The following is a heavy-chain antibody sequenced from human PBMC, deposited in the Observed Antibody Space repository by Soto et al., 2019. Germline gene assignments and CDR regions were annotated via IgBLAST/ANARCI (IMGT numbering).Heavy chain of an antibody. CDR3: ARGQYGSGGGYFDY. J-gene: IGHJ4*02. D-gene: IGHD6-19*01. Sequence: EVQLVESGGGLVQPGGSLRLSCAASGFTFSSYEMNWVRQAPGKGLEWVSYISSSGSTIYYADSVKGRFTISRDNAKNSLYLQMNSLRADDTAVYYWARGQYGSGGGYFDYWGQETLVTVSS. CDR2: ISSSGSTI. CDR1: GFTFSSYE. V-gene: IGHV3-48*03.